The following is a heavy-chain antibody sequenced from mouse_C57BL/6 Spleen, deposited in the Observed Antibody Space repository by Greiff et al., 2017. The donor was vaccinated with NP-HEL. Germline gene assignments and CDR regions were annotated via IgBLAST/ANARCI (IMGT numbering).Heavy chain of an antibody. D-gene: IGHD2-3*01. CDR1: GYAFSSSW. J-gene: IGHJ2*01. CDR3: ARIYPFDY. CDR2: IYPGDGDT. V-gene: IGHV1-82*01. Sequence: VKVVESGPELVKPGASVKISCKASGYAFSSSWMNWVKQRPGKGLEWIGRIYPGDGDTNYNGKFKGKATLTADKSSSTAYMQLSSLTSEDSAVYFCARIYPFDYWGQGTTLTVSS.